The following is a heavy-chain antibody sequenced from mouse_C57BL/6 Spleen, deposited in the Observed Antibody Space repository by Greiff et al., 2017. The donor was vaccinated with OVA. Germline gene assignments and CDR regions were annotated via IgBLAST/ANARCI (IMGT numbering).Heavy chain of an antibody. J-gene: IGHJ4*01. CDR1: GYSITSGYY. CDR2: IRYDGSN. Sequence: EVKLMESGPGLVKPSQSLSLTCSVTGYSITSGYYWNWIRQFPGNKLEWMGYIRYDGSNNYNPSFKNRNSITRDTSKNQFFLKLNSVTTEDTATYYCASNAPGYYAMDYWGQGTSVTVSS. V-gene: IGHV3-6*01. CDR3: ASNAPGYYAMDY.